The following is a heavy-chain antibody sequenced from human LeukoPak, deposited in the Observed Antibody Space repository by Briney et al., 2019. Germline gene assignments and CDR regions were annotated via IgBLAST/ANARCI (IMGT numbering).Heavy chain of an antibody. Sequence: PGGSLRLSCAASGFTVSSNYMSWVRQAPGKGLEWVSVIYSGGSTYYADSVKGRFTISRHNSKNTLYLQMNSLRAEDTAVYYCARELDSSGYSPHAFDIWGQGAMVTVSS. J-gene: IGHJ3*02. V-gene: IGHV3-53*04. D-gene: IGHD3-22*01. CDR2: IYSGGST. CDR1: GFTVSSNY. CDR3: ARELDSSGYSPHAFDI.